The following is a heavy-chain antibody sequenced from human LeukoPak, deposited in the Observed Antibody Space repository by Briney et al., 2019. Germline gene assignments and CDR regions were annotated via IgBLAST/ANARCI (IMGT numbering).Heavy chain of an antibody. CDR1: GGTFSSYA. V-gene: IGHV1-69*13. Sequence: SVKVSCKASGGTFSSYAISWVRQAPGQGLEWMGGIIPIFGTANYAQKFQGRVTITADESTSTAYMELSSLRSEDTAVYYCASNGYYSSTSCPTAYYYYGMDVWGQGTTVTVSS. CDR3: ASNGYYSSTSCPTAYYYYGMDV. CDR2: IIPIFGTA. D-gene: IGHD2-2*01. J-gene: IGHJ6*02.